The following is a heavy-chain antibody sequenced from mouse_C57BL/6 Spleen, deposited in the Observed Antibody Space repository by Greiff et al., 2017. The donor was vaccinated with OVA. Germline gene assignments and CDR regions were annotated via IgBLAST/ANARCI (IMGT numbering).Heavy chain of an antibody. D-gene: IGHD3-2*02. V-gene: IGHV1-52*01. CDR1: GYTFTSYW. J-gene: IGHJ2*01. CDR2: IDPSDSET. CDR3: AREASSGPYFDY. Sequence: QVHVKQPGAELVRPGSSVKLSCKASGYTFTSYWMHWVKQRPIQGLEWIGNIDPSDSETHYNQKFKDKATLTVDKSSSTAYMQLSSLTSEDSAVYYCAREASSGPYFDYWGQGTTLTVSS.